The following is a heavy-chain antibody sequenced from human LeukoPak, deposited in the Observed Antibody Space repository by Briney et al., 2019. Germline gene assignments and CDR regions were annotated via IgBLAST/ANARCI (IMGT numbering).Heavy chain of an antibody. J-gene: IGHJ5*02. CDR1: GYTFTSYG. CDR2: ISAHNGKT. V-gene: IGHV1-18*01. CDR3: ARGDVVVSAAVRFDP. Sequence: AASVKVSCKASGYTFTSYGITWVRQDPGQGLEWMGWISAHNGKTNYAQKFQGRVTMTTDTYTRTAYMELRSLRSDDTAVYYCARGDVVVSAAVRFDPWGQGTLVTVSS. D-gene: IGHD2-2*01.